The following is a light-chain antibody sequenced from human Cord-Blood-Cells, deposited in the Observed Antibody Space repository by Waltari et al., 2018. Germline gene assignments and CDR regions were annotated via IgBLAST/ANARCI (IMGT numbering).Light chain of an antibody. J-gene: IGKJ1*01. CDR3: QQYNSYSQT. Sequence: DIQMTPSPSTLSASVGDRVTITCRASLSISSWWAWCQQKPWKAPNLLIYKASSLESGVPSRFSGSGSGTEFTLTISSLQPDDFATYYCQQYNSYSQTFGQGTKVEIK. V-gene: IGKV1-5*03. CDR2: KAS. CDR1: LSISSW.